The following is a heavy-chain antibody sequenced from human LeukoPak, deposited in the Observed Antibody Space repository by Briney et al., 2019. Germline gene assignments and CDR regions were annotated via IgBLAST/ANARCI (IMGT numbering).Heavy chain of an antibody. V-gene: IGHV3-23*01. CDR3: AKDSRNCSTTSCPPKPVDY. J-gene: IGHJ4*02. CDR1: GFTFSSYG. CDR2: ISGSGGST. D-gene: IGHD2-2*01. Sequence: AGGSLRLSCAASGFTFSSYGMTWVRQAPGKGLEWVSVISGSGGSTYYADSVKGRFTISRDNSKSTLYLQMDSLGAEDTAVYYCAKDSRNCSTTSCPPKPVDYWGQGTLVTVSS.